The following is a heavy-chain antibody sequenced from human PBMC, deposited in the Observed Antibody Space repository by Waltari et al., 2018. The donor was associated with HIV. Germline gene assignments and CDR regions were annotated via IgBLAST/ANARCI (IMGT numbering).Heavy chain of an antibody. J-gene: IGHJ4*02. CDR2: INPNSGNT. CDR1: GYTFTNYD. Sequence: QVQLVQSGAEVRKPAASVKVSCKASGYTFTNYDINWVRQAPGQGLEWMGWINPNSGNTGYAQKFQGRVTMTRDTSRSTAYMELTSLTSEDTAVYHCSRGRGYSYGYSDLWGQGTLVTVSS. V-gene: IGHV1-8*01. CDR3: SRGRGYSYGYSDL. D-gene: IGHD5-18*01.